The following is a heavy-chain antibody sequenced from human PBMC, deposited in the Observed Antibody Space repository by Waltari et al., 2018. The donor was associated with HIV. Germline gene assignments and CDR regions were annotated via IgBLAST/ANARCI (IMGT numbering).Heavy chain of an antibody. J-gene: IGHJ4*02. CDR1: GYTFTSYA. V-gene: IGHV1-3*01. Sequence: QVQLVQSGAEVKKPGASVKVSCKASGYTFTSYAMNWVRQAPGQRLEWMGWINAGNGNTKYSQKFQGRVTITRDTSASTAYMELSSLRSEDTAVYYCARGTTMIVVVIDYWGQGTLVTVSS. CDR2: INAGNGNT. D-gene: IGHD3-22*01. CDR3: ARGTTMIVVVIDY.